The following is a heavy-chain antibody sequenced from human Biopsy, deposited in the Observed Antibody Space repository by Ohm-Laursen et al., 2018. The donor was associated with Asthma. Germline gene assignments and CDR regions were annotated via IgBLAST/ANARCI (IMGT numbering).Heavy chain of an antibody. J-gene: IGHJ4*02. Sequence: TLSLTCTVSGGSIRSHDWTWIRLPPGKGLEYIGDVSHTGSTNYNPSLKSRVTMSLDTSKNQFSLKLSSVTAADTAVYYCARAQDYYDSRGYYRSFDYWGQGTLVTVSS. CDR3: ARAQDYYDSRGYYRSFDY. D-gene: IGHD3-22*01. V-gene: IGHV4-59*11. CDR2: VSHTGST. CDR1: GGSIRSHD.